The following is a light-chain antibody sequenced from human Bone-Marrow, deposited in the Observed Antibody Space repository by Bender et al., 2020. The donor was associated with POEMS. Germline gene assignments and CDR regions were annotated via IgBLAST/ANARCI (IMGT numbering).Light chain of an antibody. J-gene: IGLJ2*01. CDR1: SSDIGGYNY. V-gene: IGLV2-8*01. Sequence: QSALTQPPSASGSPGQSVTISCTGTSSDIGGYNYVSWYQQHPGKAPILIIYAVTERSSGVPVRFSGSESGNTASLTISGLQAEDEADYFCSSFTSRKTVVFGGGTKLTVL. CDR2: AVT. CDR3: SSFTSRKTVV.